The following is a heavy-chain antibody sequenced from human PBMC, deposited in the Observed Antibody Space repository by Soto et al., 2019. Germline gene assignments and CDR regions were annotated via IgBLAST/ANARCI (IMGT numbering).Heavy chain of an antibody. V-gene: IGHV1-69*02. CDR3: AIGPFVVLNYFES. CDR2: IFPLTDIP. CDR1: GGTFRNYP. Sequence: QVQLVQSGTEVKKPGSSVKVSCKASGGTFRNYPINWVRQAPGQGLEWMGSIFPLTDIPDYAQNFQARLTISADKSTSTAYMELSSLTSDDTAMYFCAIGPFVVLNYFESWGQGTLVTVSS. D-gene: IGHD3-16*02. J-gene: IGHJ4*02.